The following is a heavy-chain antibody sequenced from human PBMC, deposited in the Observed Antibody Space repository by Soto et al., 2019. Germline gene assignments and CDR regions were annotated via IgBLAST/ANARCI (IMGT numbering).Heavy chain of an antibody. V-gene: IGHV4-31*03. D-gene: IGHD5-18*01. J-gene: IGHJ4*02. Sequence: PSETLSLTCTVSGGSISSGGYYWSWIRQHPGKGLEWIGYIYYSGSTYYNPSLKSRVTISVDTSKNQFSLKLSSVTAADTAVYYCARVKRGYSQIGYFDYWGQGTLDTVSS. CDR2: IYYSGST. CDR1: GGSISSGGYY. CDR3: ARVKRGYSQIGYFDY.